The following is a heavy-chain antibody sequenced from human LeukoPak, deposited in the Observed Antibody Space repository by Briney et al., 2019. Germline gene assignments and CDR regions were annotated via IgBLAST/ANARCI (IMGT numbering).Heavy chain of an antibody. CDR3: ARERAHDFSKYYYYMDV. V-gene: IGHV3-7*01. D-gene: IGHD3-3*01. Sequence: GGSLRLSCAASGFTFSSYWMSWVRQAPGKGLEWVANIKQDGSEKYYVDSVKGRFTISRDNAKNSLYLQMNSLRAEDTAVYYCARERAHDFSKYYYYMDVWGKGTTVTVSS. CDR1: GFTFSSYW. CDR2: IKQDGSEK. J-gene: IGHJ6*03.